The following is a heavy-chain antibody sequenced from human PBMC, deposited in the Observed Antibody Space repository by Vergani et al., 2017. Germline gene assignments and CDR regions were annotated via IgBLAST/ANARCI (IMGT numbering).Heavy chain of an antibody. CDR2: IWYDGSNK. CDR3: ARGGVVVAATDYYYYGMDV. J-gene: IGHJ6*02. V-gene: IGHV3-33*01. CDR1: GFTFSSYG. Sequence: VQLLESGGGLVQPGRSLRLSCATSGFTFSSYGMHWVRQAPGKGLEWVAVIWYDGSNKYYADSVKGQFTISRDNSKNTLYLQMNSLRAEDTAVYYCARGGVVVAATDYYYYGMDVWGQGTTVTVSS. D-gene: IGHD2-15*01.